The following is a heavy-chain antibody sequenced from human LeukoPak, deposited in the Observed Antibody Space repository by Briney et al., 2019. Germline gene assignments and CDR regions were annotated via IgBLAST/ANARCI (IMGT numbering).Heavy chain of an antibody. CDR1: GYSISSGYY. D-gene: IGHD2-15*01. V-gene: IGHV4-38-2*02. CDR3: VRDRFCSGRSCYGPPDD. Sequence: SETLSLTCIVSGYSISSGYYWGWIRQPPGKGLQWIGNIYQGGSTYYNPSLKSRVTISMDTSKNQFSLKVNSVTAADTAVYYCVRDRFCSGRSCYGPPDDWGQGARVTVSS. CDR2: IYQGGST. J-gene: IGHJ4*02.